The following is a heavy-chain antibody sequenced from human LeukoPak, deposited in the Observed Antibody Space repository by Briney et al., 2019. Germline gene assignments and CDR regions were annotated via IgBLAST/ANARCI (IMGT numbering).Heavy chain of an antibody. CDR2: IYPGDSDT. V-gene: IGHV5-51*01. D-gene: IGHD3-22*01. J-gene: IGHJ4*02. Sequence: GESLTISCKGSGYSFTSYWIGWVRQMPGKGLEWMGIIYPGDSDTRYSPSFQGQVTISANKSISTAYLQWSSLKASDTAMYYCARQEYYYDSSGYPDYWGQGTPVTVSS. CDR1: GYSFTSYW. CDR3: ARQEYYYDSSGYPDY.